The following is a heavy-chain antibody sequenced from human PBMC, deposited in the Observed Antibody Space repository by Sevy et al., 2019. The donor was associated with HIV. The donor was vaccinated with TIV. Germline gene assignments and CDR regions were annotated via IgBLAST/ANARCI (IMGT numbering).Heavy chain of an antibody. Sequence: GGSLRLSCAASGFTFSSYALHWFRQAPGKGLEWVAVISHDEILKEYADSVKGRFTISRDSSKNTIYLEMNSLRPEDTAVYYCASDLPHLLPWELSRGSDYWGQGTLVTVSS. CDR2: ISHDEILK. J-gene: IGHJ4*02. CDR1: GFTFSSYA. V-gene: IGHV3-30*04. CDR3: ASDLPHLLPWELSRGSDY. D-gene: IGHD3-16*01.